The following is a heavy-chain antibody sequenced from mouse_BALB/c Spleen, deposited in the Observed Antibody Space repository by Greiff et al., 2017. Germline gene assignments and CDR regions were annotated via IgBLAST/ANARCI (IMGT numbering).Heavy chain of an antibody. CDR3: ARGELLRPWYFDV. V-gene: IGHV1-80*01. J-gene: IGHJ1*01. Sequence: QVQLKQSGAELVRPGSSVKISCKASGYAFSSYWMNWVKQRPGQGLEWIGQIYPGDGDTNYNGKFKGKATLTADKSSSTAYMQLSSLTSEDSAVYFCARGELLRPWYFDVWGAGTTVTVSS. D-gene: IGHD1-2*01. CDR2: IYPGDGDT. CDR1: GYAFSSYW.